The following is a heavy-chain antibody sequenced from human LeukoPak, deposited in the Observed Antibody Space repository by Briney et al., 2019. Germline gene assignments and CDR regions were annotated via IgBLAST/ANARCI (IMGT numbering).Heavy chain of an antibody. J-gene: IGHJ3*02. CDR3: ARDCPPDYCSSTSCYWEAFDI. D-gene: IGHD2-2*01. Sequence: SQTLSLTCTVSGGSISSGSYYWSWIRQPPGTGLEWIGYIYYSGSTNYNPSLKSRVTISVDTSKNQFSLKLSSVTAADTAVYYFARDCPPDYCSSTSCYWEAFDIWGQGTMVTVSS. CDR1: GGSISSGSYY. CDR2: IYYSGST. V-gene: IGHV4-61*01.